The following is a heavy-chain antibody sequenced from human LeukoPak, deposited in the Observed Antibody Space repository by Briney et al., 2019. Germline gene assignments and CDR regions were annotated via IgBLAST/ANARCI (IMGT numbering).Heavy chain of an antibody. V-gene: IGHV1-8*03. Sequence: GASVKVSCKASGYTFTSYDINWVRQATGQGLEWMGWMNPNSGNTGYAQKFQGRVTITRNTSISTAYMELSSLRSEDTAVYYCARGRQWLILYYFDYWGQGTLVTVSS. CDR2: MNPNSGNT. CDR1: GYTFTSYD. D-gene: IGHD6-19*01. J-gene: IGHJ4*02. CDR3: ARGRQWLILYYFDY.